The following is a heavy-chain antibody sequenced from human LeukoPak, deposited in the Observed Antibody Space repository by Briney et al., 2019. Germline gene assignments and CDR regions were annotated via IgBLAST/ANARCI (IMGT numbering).Heavy chain of an antibody. D-gene: IGHD1-1*01. CDR3: AQSLGSGNWIGNWFDP. Sequence: SETLSLTCAVSGGSISTSNWWSWVRQPPGKGLEWIGEIYHSGRTYYNPPLESRLTISVDTSKNQFSLKLTSVTAADTAIYYCAQSLGSGNWIGNWFDPWGQGTLVTVSS. CDR2: IYHSGRT. V-gene: IGHV4-4*02. J-gene: IGHJ5*02. CDR1: GGSISTSNW.